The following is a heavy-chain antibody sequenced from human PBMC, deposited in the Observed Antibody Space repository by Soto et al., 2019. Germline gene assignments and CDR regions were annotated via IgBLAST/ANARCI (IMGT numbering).Heavy chain of an antibody. D-gene: IGHD3-22*01. CDR1: GASVSSGNQY. CDR2: ISHSGIT. J-gene: IGHJ4*02. Sequence: QVQMQESGPGLVKPSETLSLTCTVSGASVSSGNQYWSWIRQPPGKGLEWIGYISHSGITNYNPYLNSRVTISADTSRNQFSLKVSSVTAADTAVYYCARGWDANSWGQGTLVTVSS. CDR3: ARGWDANS. V-gene: IGHV4-61*01.